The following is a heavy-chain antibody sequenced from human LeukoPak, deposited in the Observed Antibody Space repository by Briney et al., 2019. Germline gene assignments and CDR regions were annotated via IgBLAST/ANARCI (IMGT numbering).Heavy chain of an antibody. V-gene: IGHV3-23*01. CDR1: GFTFSSYA. CDR2: ISGSGGST. CDR3: ASYDYWSGYYSRGTMIFDY. J-gene: IGHJ4*02. D-gene: IGHD3-3*01. Sequence: GGSLRLSCAASGFTFSSYAMSWVRQAPGKGLEWASAISGSGGSTYYADSVKGRFTISRDNSKNTLYLQMNSLRAEDTAVYSCASYDYWSGYYSRGTMIFDYWGQGTLVTVSS.